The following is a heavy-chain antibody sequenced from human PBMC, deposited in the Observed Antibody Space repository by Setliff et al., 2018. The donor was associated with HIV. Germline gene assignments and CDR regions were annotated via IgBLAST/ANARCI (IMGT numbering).Heavy chain of an antibody. D-gene: IGHD2-21*01. Sequence: GGSLRLPWAAAGFAFRNHWMHWVRQAPGMGLEWVSQINSDGSTTTYTGSVKGRFTVSRDNAKNTLYLQADSLRVEDTASYYCARDADPGKGMPCDSFDLWGQGTLVTVSS. CDR2: INSDGSTT. CDR3: ARDADPGKGMPCDSFDL. V-gene: IGHV3-74*01. J-gene: IGHJ4*02. CDR1: GFAFRNHW.